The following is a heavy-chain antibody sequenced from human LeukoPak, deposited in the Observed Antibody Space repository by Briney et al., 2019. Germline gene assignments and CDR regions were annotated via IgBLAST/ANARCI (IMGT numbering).Heavy chain of an antibody. V-gene: IGHV3-23*01. CDR3: ARGVVDFDWLWESDY. CDR1: GFTFSSYG. D-gene: IGHD3-9*01. J-gene: IGHJ4*02. Sequence: GGSLRLSCAASGFTFSSYGMSWVRQAPGKGLEWVSAISGSGGSTYYADSVKGRFTISRDNSKNTLYLQMNSLRAEDTAVYYCARGVVDFDWLWESDYWGQGTLVTVSS. CDR2: ISGSGGST.